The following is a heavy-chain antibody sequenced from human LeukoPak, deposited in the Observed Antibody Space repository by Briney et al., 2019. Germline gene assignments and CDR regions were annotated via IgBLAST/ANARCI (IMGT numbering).Heavy chain of an antibody. J-gene: IGHJ6*03. CDR3: ARLSRYSYGPELRTKYYYYMDV. Sequence: SVKVSCKASGGTFNSYAISWVRQAPGQGLEWMGGIIAIFGTANYAQKFHGRVTITTDEPTSTDYMELSSLRSEDTAVYYCARLSRYSYGPELRTKYYYYMDVWGKGTTVTVSS. D-gene: IGHD5-18*01. CDR1: GGTFNSYA. CDR2: IIAIFGTA. V-gene: IGHV1-69*05.